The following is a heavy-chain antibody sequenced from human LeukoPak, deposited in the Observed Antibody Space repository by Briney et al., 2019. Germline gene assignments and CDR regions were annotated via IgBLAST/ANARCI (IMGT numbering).Heavy chain of an antibody. CDR3: ARDLFYGDYPYGMDV. CDR2: ISSSSSTI. D-gene: IGHD4-17*01. CDR1: GFTFSSYS. V-gene: IGHV3-48*04. J-gene: IGHJ6*02. Sequence: PGGSLRLSCAASGFTFSSYSMNWVRQAPGKGLEWVSYISSSSSTIYYADSVKGRFTISRDNAKNSLYLQMNSLRAEDTAVYYCARDLFYGDYPYGMDVWGQGTTVTVSS.